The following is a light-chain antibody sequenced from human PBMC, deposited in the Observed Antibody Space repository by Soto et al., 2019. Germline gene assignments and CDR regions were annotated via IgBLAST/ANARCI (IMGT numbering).Light chain of an antibody. CDR3: SSYTSSSTVV. Sequence: QSALTQPPSVSGYPGQSVTISCTGTSSDVGSYNRVSWYQQPPGTAPKLMIYEVSNRPSGVPDRFSGSKSGNTASLTISGLQAEDEADYYCSSYTSSSTVVFGGGTQLTVL. CDR2: EVS. CDR1: SSDVGSYNR. V-gene: IGLV2-18*02. J-gene: IGLJ2*01.